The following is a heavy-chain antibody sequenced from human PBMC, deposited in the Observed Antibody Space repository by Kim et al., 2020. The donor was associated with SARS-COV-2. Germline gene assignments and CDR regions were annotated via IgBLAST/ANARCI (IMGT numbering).Heavy chain of an antibody. CDR1: GFTFSSYW. Sequence: GGSLRLSCAASGFTFSSYWMSWVRQAPGKGLEWVANIKQDGSEKYYVDSVNGRFTISRDNAKNSLYLQMNSLRAEDTAVYYCARKKDDFWSGDDYYYYGMDVWGRGTTVTVSS. CDR3: ARKKDDFWSGDDYYYYGMDV. D-gene: IGHD3-3*01. J-gene: IGHJ6*02. V-gene: IGHV3-7*01. CDR2: IKQDGSEK.